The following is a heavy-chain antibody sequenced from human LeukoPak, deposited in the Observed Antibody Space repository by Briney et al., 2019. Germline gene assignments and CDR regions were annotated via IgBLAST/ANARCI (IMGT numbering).Heavy chain of an antibody. CDR3: ARHLGQQSGADGGGWFDP. J-gene: IGHJ5*02. Sequence: SETLSLTCTVSGGSISSSSYYWGWIRQPPGQGLEWIGSIYYSGSTYYNPSLKSRVTISVDTSKNQFSLKLSSVTAADTAVYYCARHLGQQSGADGGGWFDPWGQGTLVSVSS. CDR2: IYYSGST. CDR1: GGSISSSSYY. D-gene: IGHD6-13*01. V-gene: IGHV4-39*01.